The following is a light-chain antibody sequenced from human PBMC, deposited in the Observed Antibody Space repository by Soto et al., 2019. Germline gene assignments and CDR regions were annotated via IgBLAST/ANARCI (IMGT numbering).Light chain of an antibody. CDR3: QTWGTGIRV. CDR2: LNSDGSH. V-gene: IGLV4-69*01. CDR1: SGHSSYA. J-gene: IGLJ3*02. Sequence: QLVLTQSPSASASLGASVKLTCTLSSGHSSYAIAWHQQQPEKGPRYLMKLNSDGSHSKGDRIPDRFSGSSSGAERYLTLSSLQSEDEADYYCQTWGTGIRVFGGGTKLTVL.